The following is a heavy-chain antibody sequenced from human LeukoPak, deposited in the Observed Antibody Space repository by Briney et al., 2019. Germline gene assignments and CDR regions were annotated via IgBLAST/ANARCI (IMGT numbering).Heavy chain of an antibody. V-gene: IGHV3-48*03. CDR1: GFTLSSSE. D-gene: IGHD3-9*01. Sequence: GGSLRLSCAASGFTLSSSEMNWVRQAPGKGLEWVSYISSSVTTIYYADSVKGRFTISRDNAKNSLYLQMNSLRAEDTAVYYCARDYYDILTGYYVDYWGQGTLVTVSS. J-gene: IGHJ4*02. CDR3: ARDYYDILTGYYVDY. CDR2: ISSSVTTI.